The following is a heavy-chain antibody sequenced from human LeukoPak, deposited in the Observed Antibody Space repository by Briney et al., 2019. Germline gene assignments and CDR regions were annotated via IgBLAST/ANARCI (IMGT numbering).Heavy chain of an antibody. V-gene: IGHV1-8*01. CDR1: GYTFTSYD. Sequence: GASVKVSCKASGYTFTSYDINWVRQATGQGLEWMGWMNPNSGNTGYAQKFQGRVTMTRDTSISTAYMELSRLRSDDTAVYYCARVQDQTYYYDSSGFIPPVDDNWFDPWGQGTLVTVSS. CDR3: ARVQDQTYYYDSSGFIPPVDDNWFDP. CDR2: MNPNSGNT. D-gene: IGHD3-22*01. J-gene: IGHJ5*02.